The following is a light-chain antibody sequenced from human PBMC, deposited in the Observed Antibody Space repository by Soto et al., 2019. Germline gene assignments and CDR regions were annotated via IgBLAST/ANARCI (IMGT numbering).Light chain of an antibody. J-gene: IGLJ3*02. CDR1: SGSVSASYG. V-gene: IGLV8-61*01. Sequence: QAVVTQEPSFSVSPGGTVTLTCGLSSGSVSASYGPSWYQQTPGQAPRGLIYSAYTRSSGVPDRFSGSILGNKAALTITGAQADDESDYYCVLYLGSGIWVFGGGTKLTVL. CDR2: SAY. CDR3: VLYLGSGIWV.